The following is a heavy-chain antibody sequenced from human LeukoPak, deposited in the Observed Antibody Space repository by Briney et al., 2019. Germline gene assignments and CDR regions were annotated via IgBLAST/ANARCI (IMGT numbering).Heavy chain of an antibody. CDR1: GGSISSGGYY. CDR3: ARNHDYYDSSGYYFYNN. J-gene: IGHJ4*02. V-gene: IGHV4-39*07. CDR2: INHSGST. D-gene: IGHD3-22*01. Sequence: PSETLSLTCTVSGGSISSGGYYWSWIRQPPGKGLEWIGEINHSGSTNYNPSLKSRVTISVDTSKNQFSLKLSSVTAADTAVYYCARNHDYYDSSGYYFYNNWGQGTLVTVSS.